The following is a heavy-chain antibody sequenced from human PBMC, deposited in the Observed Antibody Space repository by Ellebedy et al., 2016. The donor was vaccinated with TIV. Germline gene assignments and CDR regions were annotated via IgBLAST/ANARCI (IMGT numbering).Heavy chain of an antibody. CDR1: GGSISSSYY. Sequence: SETMSLTCIISGGSISSSYYWGWIRQPPGKGLEWIGSIYYTETTSYSPSLKSRATISVDRSKNQFSLKLNSVTATDTAVYFCARPDSFKFYGIGVWGQGTTVTVSS. CDR3: ARPDSFKFYGIGV. D-gene: IGHD2-15*01. V-gene: IGHV4-39*01. J-gene: IGHJ6*02. CDR2: IYYTETT.